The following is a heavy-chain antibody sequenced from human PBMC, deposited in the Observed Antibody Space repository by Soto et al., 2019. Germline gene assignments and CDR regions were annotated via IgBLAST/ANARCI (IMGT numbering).Heavy chain of an antibody. CDR2: IYSGGST. CDR3: AREASSSSFGPPDY. V-gene: IGHV3-53*01. J-gene: IGHJ4*02. D-gene: IGHD6-6*01. CDR1: GFTVSSNY. Sequence: EVQLVESGGGLIQPGGSLRLSCAASGFTVSSNYMSWVRQAPGKGLEWVSVIYSGGSTYYADSVKGRFTISRDNSKNTLYLQMNSLRAEDTAVYYCAREASSSSFGPPDYWGQGTLVTVSS.